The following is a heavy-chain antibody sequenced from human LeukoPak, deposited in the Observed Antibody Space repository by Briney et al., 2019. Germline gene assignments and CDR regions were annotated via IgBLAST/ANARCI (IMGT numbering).Heavy chain of an antibody. Sequence: SETLSLTCAVYGGSFSGYYWSWIRQPPGKGLEWMGEINHSGSTNYNPALKSRVTISVDTSKNQFSLKLSSVTAADTAVYYCARRRTDYDILTGYPLYYFDYWGQGTLVTVSS. CDR2: INHSGST. J-gene: IGHJ4*02. CDR1: GGSFSGYY. V-gene: IGHV4-34*01. D-gene: IGHD3-9*01. CDR3: ARRRTDYDILTGYPLYYFDY.